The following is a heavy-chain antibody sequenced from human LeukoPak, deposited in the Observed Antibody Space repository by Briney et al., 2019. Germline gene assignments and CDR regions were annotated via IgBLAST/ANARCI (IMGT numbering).Heavy chain of an antibody. V-gene: IGHV3-23*01. CDR2: ISGSGGST. D-gene: IGHD3-10*01. J-gene: IGHJ4*02. Sequence: GGSLRPSCAASGFTFSSYAMSWVRQAPGEGLEWVSAISGSGGSTYYADSVKGRFTISRDNSKNTLYLQMNSLRAEDTAVYYCASLPMVRGVTVWGQGTLVTVSS. CDR3: ASLPMVRGVTV. CDR1: GFTFSSYA.